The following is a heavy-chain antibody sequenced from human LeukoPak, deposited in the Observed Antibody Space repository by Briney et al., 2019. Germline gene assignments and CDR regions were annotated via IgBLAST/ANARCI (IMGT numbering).Heavy chain of an antibody. CDR3: VRDYTVLTGSAMDV. V-gene: IGHV3-53*01. CDR2: IYSDGDGGST. D-gene: IGHD3-9*01. CDR1: GFTVSSNY. J-gene: IGHJ6*02. Sequence: GGSLRLSCAASGFTVSSNYMNWVRQAPGKGLKWVSVIYSDGDGGSTFYADSVKGRFTISRDNSKNALYLQMYSLRADDTAVYYCVRDYTVLTGSAMDVWGQGTTVTVSS.